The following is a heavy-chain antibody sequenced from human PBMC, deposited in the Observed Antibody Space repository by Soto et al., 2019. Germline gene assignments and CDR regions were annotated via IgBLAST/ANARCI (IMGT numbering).Heavy chain of an antibody. V-gene: IGHV1-69*01. Sequence: QLRLVQSGAEVKKPGSAVKVSCKGSGDTFRRYALSWVRQAPGQGLEWMGGIIPMLNSPNYSQRFQGRVISSANESTNTAYMEFISLTSDATAVDYCATIGLDVDFWGQGTPVVVSS. D-gene: IGHD3-22*01. CDR2: IIPMLNSP. CDR1: GDTFRRYA. J-gene: IGHJ4*02. CDR3: ATIGLDVDF.